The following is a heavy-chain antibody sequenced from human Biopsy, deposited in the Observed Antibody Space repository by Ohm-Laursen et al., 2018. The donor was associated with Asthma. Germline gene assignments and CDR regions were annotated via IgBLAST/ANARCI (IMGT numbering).Heavy chain of an antibody. V-gene: IGHV1-69*13. CDR2: IIPIFGTT. Sequence: GASVKVSCKASGGTFNYAITWVQQAPGQGLEWMGGIIPIFGTTNYAQKFKGRVTITADESSSTAYMELSSLRSEDTAVYYCASETGHSYGSGSEYYFDYWGLGTLVTVSS. CDR1: GGTFNYA. D-gene: IGHD3-10*01. J-gene: IGHJ4*02. CDR3: ASETGHSYGSGSEYYFDY.